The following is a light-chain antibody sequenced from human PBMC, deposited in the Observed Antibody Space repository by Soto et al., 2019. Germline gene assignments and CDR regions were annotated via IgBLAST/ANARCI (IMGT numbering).Light chain of an antibody. CDR1: SSDVGGYNY. V-gene: IGLV2-14*01. CDR3: SSYTSTNHVV. CDR2: EVT. Sequence: QSALTQPASVSGSPGQSITISCTGTSSDVGGYNYVSWYQQHPGKAPKLVIYEVTKRPSGVSNRFSGSKSGNTASLTISGLRAEDETDYYCSSYTSTNHVVFGGGTKLTVL. J-gene: IGLJ2*01.